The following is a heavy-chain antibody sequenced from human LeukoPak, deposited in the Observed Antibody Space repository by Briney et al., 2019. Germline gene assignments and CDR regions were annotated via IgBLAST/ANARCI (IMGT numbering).Heavy chain of an antibody. J-gene: IGHJ4*02. V-gene: IGHV1-2*02. CDR2: VNPTSGGT. CDR3: ARVYYYYDSSGILTLYFDY. Sequence: ASVKVSCKTSGYTFTSYYMHWVRQAPGQGLEWMGWVNPTSGGTNYAQKFQGRVAMTRDTSISTAYMELSRLRSDDTAVYYCARVYYYYDSSGILTLYFDYWGQGTLVTVSS. CDR1: GYTFTSYY. D-gene: IGHD3-22*01.